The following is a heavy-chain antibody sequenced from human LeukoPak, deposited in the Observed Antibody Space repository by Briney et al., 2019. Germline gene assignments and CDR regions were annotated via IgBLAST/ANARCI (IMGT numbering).Heavy chain of an antibody. CDR3: ARREYSSSSFSDY. CDR1: GGSISSSSYY. Sequence: SETLSLTCTVSGGSISSSSYYWGWIRQPPGKGLEWIGSIYYGGSTYYNPSLKSRVTISVDTSKNQFSLKLSSVTAADTAVYYCARREYSSSSFSDYWGQGTLVTVSS. V-gene: IGHV4-39*01. J-gene: IGHJ4*02. D-gene: IGHD6-6*01. CDR2: IYYGGST.